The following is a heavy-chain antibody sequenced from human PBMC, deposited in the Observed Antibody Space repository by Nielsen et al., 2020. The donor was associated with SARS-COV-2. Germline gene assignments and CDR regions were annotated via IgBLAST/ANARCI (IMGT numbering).Heavy chain of an antibody. J-gene: IGHJ3*02. CDR3: ARARGANVITMIVVVDAFDI. V-gene: IGHV4-31*03. D-gene: IGHD3-22*01. CDR1: GGSISSGGYY. Sequence: SETLSLTCTVSGGSISSGGYYWSWIRQHPGKGLEWIGYIYYSGSTYYNPSLKSRVTITVDTSKNQFSLKLSSVTAADTAVYYCARARGANVITMIVVVDAFDIWGQGTMVTVSS. CDR2: IYYSGST.